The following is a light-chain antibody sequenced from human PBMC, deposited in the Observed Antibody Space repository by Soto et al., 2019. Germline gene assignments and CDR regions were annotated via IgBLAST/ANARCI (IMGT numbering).Light chain of an antibody. V-gene: IGKV3-20*01. J-gene: IGKJ1*01. CDR1: QSVNSDH. Sequence: EVVLTQSPGTLSLSPGERATLSCRASQSVNSDHLAWYQQKPGQAPRLLMYGASSRATGIPDRFSGSGSGTDFTLTISRLEPEDFAVYYCQQYGTSSWTFGQGSNVAIK. CDR2: GAS. CDR3: QQYGTSSWT.